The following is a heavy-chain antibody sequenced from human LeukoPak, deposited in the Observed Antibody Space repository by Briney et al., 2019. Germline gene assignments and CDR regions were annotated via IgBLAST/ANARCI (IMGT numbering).Heavy chain of an antibody. CDR2: IYYSGST. CDR3: ARVLYGSGLNWFDP. D-gene: IGHD3-10*01. J-gene: IGHJ5*02. CDR1: GGSISSYY. V-gene: IGHV4-59*01. Sequence: SETLSLTCTVSGGSISSYYWSWIRQPPGKGLEGIGYIYYSGSTNYNPSLKSRVTISVDTSKNQFSLKLSSVTAADTAMYYCARVLYGSGLNWFDPWGQGTLVTVSS.